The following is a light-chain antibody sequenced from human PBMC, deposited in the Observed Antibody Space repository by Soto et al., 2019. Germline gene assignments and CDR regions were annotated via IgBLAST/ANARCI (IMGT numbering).Light chain of an antibody. J-gene: IGKJ5*01. Sequence: DIQMTQSPSSLSASVGDRVTITCRASQSIGKHLNWYQQKPGKAPKFLIYAASSLQSGVPSRFSGSGSGTDFTLTVDSLQAEDFATYYCQQSYSSPVTFGQGTRLEI. V-gene: IGKV1-39*01. CDR1: QSIGKH. CDR2: AAS. CDR3: QQSYSSPVT.